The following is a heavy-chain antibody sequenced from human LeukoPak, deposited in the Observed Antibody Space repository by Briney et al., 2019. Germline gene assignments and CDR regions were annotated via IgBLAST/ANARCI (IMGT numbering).Heavy chain of an antibody. CDR1: GGSISSYY. D-gene: IGHD1-26*01. CDR3: ASSHGSYFAFDI. Sequence: SETLSLTCTVSGGSISSYYWSWIRQPPGKGLEWIGYIYYSGSTNYNPSLKSRVTISVDTSKNQFSLKLSSVTAADTAVYYCASSHGSYFAFDIWGQGTMVTVSS. V-gene: IGHV4-59*01. J-gene: IGHJ3*02. CDR2: IYYSGST.